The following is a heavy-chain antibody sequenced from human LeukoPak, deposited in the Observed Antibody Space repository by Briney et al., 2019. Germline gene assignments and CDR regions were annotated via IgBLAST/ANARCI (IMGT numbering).Heavy chain of an antibody. CDR3: ARDQEGFDY. J-gene: IGHJ4*02. CDR2: IYPRDGST. Sequence: ASVKVSCKASGYTFTSNYIHWVRQAPGQGLEWMGMIYPRDGSTSYAQKFQGRVTVTRGASTSTVHMELSGLRSEDTAVYYCARDQEGFDYWGQGTLVTVSS. CDR1: GYTFTSNY. V-gene: IGHV1-46*01.